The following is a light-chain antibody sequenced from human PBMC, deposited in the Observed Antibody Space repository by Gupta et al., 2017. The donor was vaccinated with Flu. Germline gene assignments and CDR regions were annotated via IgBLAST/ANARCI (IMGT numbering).Light chain of an antibody. J-gene: IGKJ5*01. V-gene: IGKV1-39*01. CDR3: QQSYSTPPG. CDR1: QSISSY. Sequence: DIQMTQSPSSLSASVGDRVTITCRASQSISSYLNWYQQKPGKAPKLLIYAASSLQSGVPSRFSGSRSGTDFTLTISSLQPEDFATYYCQQSYSTPPGFGQGTRLEIK. CDR2: AAS.